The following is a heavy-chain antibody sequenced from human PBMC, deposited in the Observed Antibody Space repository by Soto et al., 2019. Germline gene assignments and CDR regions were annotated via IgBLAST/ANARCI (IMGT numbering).Heavy chain of an antibody. Sequence: GDALKISCKTSGYSFTSYWIGWVRQVPGKGLEWMGIIYPGDSNTRYSPSFQGQVTISADKSITTAYLQWSSMKDSDTAIYYCARSRTYGGNSFDYWGQGALVTVSS. CDR1: GYSFTSYW. V-gene: IGHV5-51*01. J-gene: IGHJ4*02. CDR3: ARSRTYGGNSFDY. CDR2: IYPGDSNT. D-gene: IGHD2-15*01.